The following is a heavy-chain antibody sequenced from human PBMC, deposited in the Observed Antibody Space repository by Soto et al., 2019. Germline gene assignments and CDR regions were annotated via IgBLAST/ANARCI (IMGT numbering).Heavy chain of an antibody. V-gene: IGHV3-33*01. CDR3: ARGGKGDFWSGYYPRPKTRGMDV. Sequence: PGGSLRHSCAASGFTFSSYGMHWVRQAPGKGLEWVAVIWYDGSNKYYADSVKGRFTISRDNSKNTLYLQMNSLRAEDTAVYYCARGGKGDFWSGYYPRPKTRGMDVWGQGTTVTVSS. CDR1: GFTFSSYG. J-gene: IGHJ6*02. D-gene: IGHD3-3*01. CDR2: IWYDGSNK.